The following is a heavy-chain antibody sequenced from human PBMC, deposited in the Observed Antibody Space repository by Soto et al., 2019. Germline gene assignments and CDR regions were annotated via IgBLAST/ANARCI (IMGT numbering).Heavy chain of an antibody. Sequence: QVQLVQSGAEVKKPGASVKVSCKASGYTFTSYGISWVRQAPGQGLEWMGWISAYNGNTNYAQKLQGRVTMTTDTSTSTAYMELRSLRSDDTAVYYCARAAYSRFLQWLVVGARFDYWGQGTLGTVSS. D-gene: IGHD6-19*01. CDR1: GYTFTSYG. CDR3: ARAAYSRFLQWLVVGARFDY. V-gene: IGHV1-18*01. CDR2: ISAYNGNT. J-gene: IGHJ4*02.